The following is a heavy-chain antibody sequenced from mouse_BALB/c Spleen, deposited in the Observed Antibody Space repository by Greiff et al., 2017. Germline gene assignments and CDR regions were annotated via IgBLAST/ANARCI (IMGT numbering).Heavy chain of an antibody. D-gene: IGHD4-1*01. CDR3: ARDWDAMDY. CDR1: GYTFTDYA. J-gene: IGHJ4*01. Sequence: VKLQQSGAELVRPGVSVKISCKGSGYTFTDYAMHWVKQSHAKSLEWIGVISTYYGDASYNQKFKGKATMTVDKSSSTAYMELARLTSEDSAIYYCARDWDAMDYWGQGTSVTVSS. V-gene: IGHV1S137*01. CDR2: ISTYYGDA.